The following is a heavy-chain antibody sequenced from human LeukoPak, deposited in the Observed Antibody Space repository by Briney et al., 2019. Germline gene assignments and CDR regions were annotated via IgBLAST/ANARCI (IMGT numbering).Heavy chain of an antibody. CDR1: GFTLSRYA. Sequence: GGSLRLSCAASGFTLSRYAMHWVRQAPGKGLEWVAFLQSDGNNRYYADSVKGRFTISRDSSKNTLFLQMSSLRAEDTAVYYCAKNWATYYFDYWGQGTLVTVSS. D-gene: IGHD3-16*01. CDR2: LQSDGNNR. CDR3: AKNWATYYFDY. V-gene: IGHV3-30*02. J-gene: IGHJ4*02.